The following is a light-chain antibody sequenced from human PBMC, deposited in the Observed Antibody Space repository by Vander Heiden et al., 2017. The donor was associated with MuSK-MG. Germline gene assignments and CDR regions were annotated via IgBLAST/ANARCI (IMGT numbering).Light chain of an antibody. J-gene: IGKJ2*01. Sequence: DIQMTQSPSSLSASVGDRVTITCRASQSIGTFLNWYQHKPGKGPNLLIDAATNLQTGVASRFNGSGSGTEFTLTISKLQPEDFATYYCQQRDNIPYTFGQGTKMDI. CDR2: AAT. CDR1: QSIGTF. CDR3: QQRDNIPYT. V-gene: IGKV1-39*01.